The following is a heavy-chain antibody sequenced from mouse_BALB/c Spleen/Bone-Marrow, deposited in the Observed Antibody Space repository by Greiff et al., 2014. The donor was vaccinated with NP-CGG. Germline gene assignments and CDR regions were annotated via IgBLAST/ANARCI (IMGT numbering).Heavy chain of an antibody. V-gene: IGHV5-17*02. CDR3: ARSGSSSGDFDY. D-gene: IGHD1-1*01. Sequence: EVQLVESGGGLVQPGGSRKLSCAASGFTFSSFGMHWVRQAPEKGLEWVAYICSGSSTVYYADKVMGRFTISSDHPKNTLFLQMTSLRSEDTAMYYGARSGSSSGDFDYWGQGTALTVSS. J-gene: IGHJ2*01. CDR1: GFTFSSFG. CDR2: ICSGSSTV.